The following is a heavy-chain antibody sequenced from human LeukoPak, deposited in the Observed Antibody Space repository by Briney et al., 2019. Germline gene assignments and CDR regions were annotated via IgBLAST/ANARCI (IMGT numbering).Heavy chain of an antibody. CDR2: ISTGTYI. CDR1: GFTFSRFE. D-gene: IGHD3-22*01. Sequence: GGSLRLSCVASGFTFSRFELNWVRQAPGKGLEWVSHISTGTYIAYADSVKGRFTISRDNARNSLYLETNSLRAEDTAVYYCTREQDREAAATIVGDYWGQGTLVTVSS. J-gene: IGHJ4*02. CDR3: TREQDREAAATIVGDY. V-gene: IGHV3-48*03.